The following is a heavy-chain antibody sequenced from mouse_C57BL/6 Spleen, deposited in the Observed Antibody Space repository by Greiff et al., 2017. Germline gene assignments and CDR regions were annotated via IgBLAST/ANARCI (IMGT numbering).Heavy chain of an antibody. CDR1: GFTFNTYA. CDR2: ISSKSSNYAT. CDR3: GRDKMRVYAMDY. J-gene: IGHJ4*01. V-gene: IGHV10-3*01. Sequence: EVKLVESGGGLVQPAGSLKLSCAASGFTFNTYAMHWVRQAPGKGLEWVARISSKSSNYATYHADSVKDRFTISRNDSPSILYLQMNNQKTEDTVKYCCGRDKMRVYAMDYWGQGTSVTVSS.